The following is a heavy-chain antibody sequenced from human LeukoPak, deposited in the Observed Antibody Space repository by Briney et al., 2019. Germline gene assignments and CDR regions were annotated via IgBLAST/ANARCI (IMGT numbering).Heavy chain of an antibody. CDR1: GASINSDY. D-gene: IGHD3-22*01. Sequence: SETVSLTCTVSGASINSDYWGWIRQPPGKGPEWIGRIYYSGSTYYNPSLKSRVTISVDTSKNQFSLKVSSVTAADTAVYYCASQLYDTSGYYWTYFDYWGQGTLVTVFS. CDR3: ASQLYDTSGYYWTYFDY. J-gene: IGHJ4*02. V-gene: IGHV4-39*07. CDR2: IYYSGST.